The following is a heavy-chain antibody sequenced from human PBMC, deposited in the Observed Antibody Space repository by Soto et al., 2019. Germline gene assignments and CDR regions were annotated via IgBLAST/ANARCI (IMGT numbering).Heavy chain of an antibody. V-gene: IGHV4-61*01. CDR3: TRYVDFGEEDV. CDR1: GGSVSGGSYY. Sequence: QVQLQESGPGRVKPSETLSLTCTVSGGSVSGGSYYWNWIRQPPGKGIEWIGYIYFSGSTNYNPSQNSRFTMSIDTSKNQFSLMLSSVTAADTAVYFCTRYVDFGEEDVCGQGTKVTVSS. CDR2: IYFSGST. D-gene: IGHD4-17*01. J-gene: IGHJ6*02.